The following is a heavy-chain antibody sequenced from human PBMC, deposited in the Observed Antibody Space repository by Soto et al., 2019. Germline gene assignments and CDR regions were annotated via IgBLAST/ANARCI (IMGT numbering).Heavy chain of an antibody. V-gene: IGHV1-69*08. CDR3: AREPGETGYYGMHV. J-gene: IGHJ6*02. CDR2: IIPILGIA. D-gene: IGHD3-16*01. Sequence: QVQLVQSGAEVKKPGSSVKVSCKASGGTFSSYTISWVRQAPGQGLEWMGRIIPILGIANYAQKFQGRVTITGDKSTSTAYMELSSLRSEDTAVYYCAREPGETGYYGMHVWGQGTTVTVSS. CDR1: GGTFSSYT.